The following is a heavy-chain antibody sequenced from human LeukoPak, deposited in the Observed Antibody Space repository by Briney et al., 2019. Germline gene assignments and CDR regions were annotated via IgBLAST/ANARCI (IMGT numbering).Heavy chain of an antibody. CDR2: IGNTGTNT. J-gene: IGHJ4*02. CDR1: GFTFSTFA. V-gene: IGHV3-23*01. CDR3: AKAPGVVVSTFEY. D-gene: IGHD3-22*01. Sequence: QPGGSLRLSCAASGFTFSTFAMSWVRQTPRKGLEWVSTIGNTGTNTYYADSVRGRFTISRNNSRNTLFLQMNSLGAEDTAVYYCAKAPGVVVSTFEYWGQGTLVTVSS.